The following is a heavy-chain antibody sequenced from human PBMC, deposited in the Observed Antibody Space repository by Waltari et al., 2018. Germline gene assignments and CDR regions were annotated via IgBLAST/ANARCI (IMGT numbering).Heavy chain of an antibody. Sequence: QVQLQESGPGLVKPSETLSLTCTVSGGSISRYYWSWLRQPPGKGLEWMGYIYYSGSTNYNPSLKSRVTISVDTSKNQFSRKLSSVTAADTAVYYCARDQIDLSRSGGSREYFYYYYYGMDVWGQGTTVTVSS. J-gene: IGHJ6*02. V-gene: IGHV4-59*01. D-gene: IGHD2-15*01. CDR3: ARDQIDLSRSGGSREYFYYYYYGMDV. CDR1: GGSISRYY. CDR2: IYYSGST.